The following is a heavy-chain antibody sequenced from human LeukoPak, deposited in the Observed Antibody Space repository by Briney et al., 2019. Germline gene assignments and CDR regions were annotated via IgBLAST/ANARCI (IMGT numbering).Heavy chain of an antibody. CDR3: ARDWDSMVRGVTPFDY. V-gene: IGHV1-18*01. CDR2: ISAYNGNT. Sequence: ASVKVSCKASGYVFTRYGISWVRQAPGQGLEWMGWISAYNGNTKYAQNLQGRVTMTTDTSTSTAYMEVRSLRSDDTAVYYCARDWDSMVRGVTPFDYWGQGTLVTVSS. D-gene: IGHD3-10*01. J-gene: IGHJ4*02. CDR1: GYVFTRYG.